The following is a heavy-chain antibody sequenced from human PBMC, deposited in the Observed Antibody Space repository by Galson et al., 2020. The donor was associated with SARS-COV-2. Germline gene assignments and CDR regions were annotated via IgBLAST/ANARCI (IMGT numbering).Heavy chain of an antibody. CDR1: GFTLSSHA. CDR3: ARDPDYYATVNNGAPSDY. V-gene: IGHV3-23*01. CDR2: ISGGGYTT. J-gene: IGHJ4*02. D-gene: IGHD2-15*01. Sequence: GGSLRLSCEVSGFTLSSHAMSWVRPTPGKGLEWVAAISGGGYTTYYADSVKGRFTISRENWRNRVYLHMSALRPEDTAVYYCARDPDYYATVNNGAPSDYWGQGTLVTVSS.